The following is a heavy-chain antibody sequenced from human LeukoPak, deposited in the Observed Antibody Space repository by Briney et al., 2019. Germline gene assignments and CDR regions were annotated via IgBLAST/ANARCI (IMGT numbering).Heavy chain of an antibody. Sequence: GGSLRLSCAASGFTFSHYWMSWVRQAPGKGLEWVANIKEDGSEKYYVDSLKGRFTISRDNAKNSLYLQMNSLRAEDTAVYYCAELGITMIGGVWGKGTTVTISS. D-gene: IGHD3-10*02. CDR2: IKEDGSEK. J-gene: IGHJ6*04. CDR3: AELGITMIGGV. V-gene: IGHV3-7*01. CDR1: GFTFSHYW.